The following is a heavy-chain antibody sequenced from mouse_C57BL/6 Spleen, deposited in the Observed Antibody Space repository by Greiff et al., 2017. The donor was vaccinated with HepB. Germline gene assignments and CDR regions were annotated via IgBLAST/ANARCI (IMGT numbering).Heavy chain of an antibody. D-gene: IGHD3-2*02. CDR1: GFTFSDYG. Sequence: DVMLVESGGGLVKPGGSLKLSCAASGFTFSDYGMHWVRQAPEKGLEWVAYISSGSSTIYYADTVKGRFTISRDNAKNTLFLQMTSLRSEDTAMYYCAGDSSGHYAMDYWGQGTSVTVSS. J-gene: IGHJ4*01. CDR2: ISSGSSTI. V-gene: IGHV5-17*01. CDR3: AGDSSGHYAMDY.